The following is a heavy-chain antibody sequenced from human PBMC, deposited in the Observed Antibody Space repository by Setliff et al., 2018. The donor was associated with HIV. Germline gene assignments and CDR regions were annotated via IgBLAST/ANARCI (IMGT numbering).Heavy chain of an antibody. J-gene: IGHJ1*01. V-gene: IGHV4-39*07. CDR2: IYYSGGT. D-gene: IGHD6-13*01. CDR1: GGSISSSSHY. Sequence: SETLSLTCTVSGGSISSSSHYWGWFRQPPGKGLEWIGSIYYSGGTYYNPSLKSRVTISVDTSRNRFSLKLSSVTAADTAIYYCAREDSSSWYSSLSFWGQGTLVTVSS. CDR3: AREDSSSWYSSLSF.